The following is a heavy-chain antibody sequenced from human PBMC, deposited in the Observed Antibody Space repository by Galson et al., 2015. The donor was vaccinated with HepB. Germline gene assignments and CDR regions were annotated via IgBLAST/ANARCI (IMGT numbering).Heavy chain of an antibody. CDR1: GFIFSTYG. Sequence: LRLSCAASGFIFSTYGMHWVRQAPGKGLEWVALISYEGSNEYYADSVKGRFTISRDNSKNTLYLQMNSLRAEDTAVYYCARVEVITIFGVAIYGMDVWGQGTTVTVSS. J-gene: IGHJ6*02. V-gene: IGHV3-30*03. CDR3: ARVEVITIFGVAIYGMDV. CDR2: ISYEGSNE. D-gene: IGHD3-3*01.